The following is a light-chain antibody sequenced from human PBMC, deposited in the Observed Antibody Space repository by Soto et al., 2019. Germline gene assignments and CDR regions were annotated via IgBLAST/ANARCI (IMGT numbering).Light chain of an antibody. J-gene: IGLJ3*02. V-gene: IGLV2-14*01. CDR1: SSDVGGYDF. CDR3: SSYTSSSSWV. Sequence: QSVLTQPASVSGSPGQSITISCTGTSSDVGGYDFVSWYQQHPGKVPKLIIYEVSNRPSGVSNRFSGSKSGNTASLTISGLQAEDEADYYCSSYTSSSSWVFGGGTQLTVL. CDR2: EVS.